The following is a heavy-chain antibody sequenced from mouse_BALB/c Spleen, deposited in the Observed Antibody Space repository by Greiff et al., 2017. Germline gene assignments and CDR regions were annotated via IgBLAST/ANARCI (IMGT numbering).Heavy chain of an antibody. CDR2: ISSGSSTI. D-gene: IGHD1-1*01. Sequence: EVKVVESGGGLVQPGGSRKLSCAASGFTFSSFGMHWVRQAPEKGLEWVAYISSGSSTIYYADTVKGRFTISRDNPKNTLFLQMTSLRSEDTAMYYCARPTVVATRGFAYWGQGTLVTVSA. V-gene: IGHV5-17*02. CDR3: ARPTVVATRGFAY. CDR1: GFTFSSFG. J-gene: IGHJ3*01.